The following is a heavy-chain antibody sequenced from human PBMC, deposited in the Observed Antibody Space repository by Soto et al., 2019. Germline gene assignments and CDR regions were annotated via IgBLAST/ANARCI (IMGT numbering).Heavy chain of an antibody. V-gene: IGHV3-21*01. CDR3: ARDTYNWNHEY. J-gene: IGHJ4*02. Sequence: GGSLRHCPGVFGFTIYKYGVNWVRQAPGKGLEWVSSISFSGDYIYYADSVKGRFTISRDNARNSLYLQMNRLGVDDTALYFCARDTYNWNHEYWGQGNHVTVSA. D-gene: IGHD1-20*01. CDR1: GFTIYKYG. CDR2: ISFSGDYI.